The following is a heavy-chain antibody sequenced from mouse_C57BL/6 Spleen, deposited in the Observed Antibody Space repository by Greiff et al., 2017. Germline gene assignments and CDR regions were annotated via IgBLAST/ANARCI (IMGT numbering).Heavy chain of an antibody. V-gene: IGHV1-26*01. D-gene: IGHD1-1*01. CDR2: INPNNGGT. CDR3: ARGGSHWYFDV. CDR1: GYTFTDYY. J-gene: IGHJ1*03. Sequence: EVQLQQSGPELVKPGASVKISCKASGYTFTDYYMNWVKQSHGKSLEWIGDINPNNGGTSYNQKFKGKATLTVDKSSSTAYMELRSLTSEDSAVYYCARGGSHWYFDVWGTGTTVTVSS.